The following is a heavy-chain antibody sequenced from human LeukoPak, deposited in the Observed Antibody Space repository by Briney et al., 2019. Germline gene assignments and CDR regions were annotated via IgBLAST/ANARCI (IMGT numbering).Heavy chain of an antibody. Sequence: ASVKVSCKASGYTFTSYDINWVRQATGQGLEWMGWMNPNSGNTGYAQKFQGRVTMTRNTSISTAYMELSSLRSEDTAVYYCARGLYHYYDSSGYSLDYWGQGTLVTVSS. J-gene: IGHJ4*02. CDR2: MNPNSGNT. CDR1: GYTFTSYD. V-gene: IGHV1-8*01. D-gene: IGHD3-22*01. CDR3: ARGLYHYYDSSGYSLDY.